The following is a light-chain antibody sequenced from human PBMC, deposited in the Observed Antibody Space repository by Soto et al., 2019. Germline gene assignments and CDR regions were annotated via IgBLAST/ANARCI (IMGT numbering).Light chain of an antibody. CDR2: DAS. V-gene: IGKV1-5*01. CDR3: RQYKTYT. Sequence: DIQLTQSPPYLSASVGERVNITCRASQSIGTWLSWHQQKPGKAPNLLMFDASTLHTGVPSRFSGSGDGTEFTLSISSLQPDDSAIYFCRQYKTYTFGRGTLLE. CDR1: QSIGTW. J-gene: IGKJ5*01.